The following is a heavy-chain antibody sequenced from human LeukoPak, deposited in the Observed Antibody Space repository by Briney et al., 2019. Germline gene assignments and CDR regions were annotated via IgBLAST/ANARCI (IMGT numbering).Heavy chain of an antibody. CDR2: IYYSGST. Sequence: SETLSLTCTVSGGSISSGGYYWSWIRQHPGKGLEWIGYIYYSGSTYYNPSLKSRVTISVGTSKNQFSLKLSSVTAADTAVYYCARSVSTMVRGVDDAFDIWGQGTMVTVSS. CDR3: ARSVSTMVRGVDDAFDI. D-gene: IGHD3-10*01. V-gene: IGHV4-31*03. CDR1: GGSISSGGYY. J-gene: IGHJ3*02.